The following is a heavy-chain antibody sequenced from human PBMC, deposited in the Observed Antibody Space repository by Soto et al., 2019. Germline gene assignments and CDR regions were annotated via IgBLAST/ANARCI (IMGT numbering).Heavy chain of an antibody. CDR3: ARDRWFGHFDS. CDR1: GGYISSGGYY. Sequence: QVQLQESGPGLVKPSETLSLTCTVSGGYISSGGYYWSWIRQHPGKGLEWIGYIFYSGSTYYNPSLASRVTISVDTSKNQFSLNLSSVTAADTAVYYCARDRWFGHFDSCGHGTLVTVSS. CDR2: IFYSGST. D-gene: IGHD3-10*01. V-gene: IGHV4-31*03. J-gene: IGHJ4*01.